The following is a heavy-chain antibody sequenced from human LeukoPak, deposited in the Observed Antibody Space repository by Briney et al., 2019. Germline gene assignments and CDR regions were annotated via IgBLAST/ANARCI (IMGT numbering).Heavy chain of an antibody. CDR2: INHSGST. D-gene: IGHD5-18*01. J-gene: IGHJ4*02. CDR1: GGSFSGYY. Sequence: SETLSLTCAVYGGSFSGYYWSWIRQPPGKGLEWIGEINHSGSTNYNPSLKSRVTISVDTSKNQFSLKLSSVTAEDTAVYYCARDKTRGLGYSYSKSGNYFDYWGQGTLVTVSS. CDR3: ARDKTRGLGYSYSKSGNYFDY. V-gene: IGHV4-34*01.